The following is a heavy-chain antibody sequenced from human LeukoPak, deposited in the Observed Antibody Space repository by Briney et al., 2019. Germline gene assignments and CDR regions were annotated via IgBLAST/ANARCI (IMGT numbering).Heavy chain of an antibody. CDR2: IIPIFGTA. J-gene: IGHJ4*02. CDR1: GGTFSSYA. CDR3: ARVQDCSSTSCV. Sequence: SVKVSCKASGGTFSSYAISWVRQAPGQGLEWMGGIIPIFGTANYAQKFQGRVTITADKSTSTAYMELSSLRSEDTAVYYCARVQDCSSTSCVWGQGTLVTVSS. D-gene: IGHD2-2*01. V-gene: IGHV1-69*06.